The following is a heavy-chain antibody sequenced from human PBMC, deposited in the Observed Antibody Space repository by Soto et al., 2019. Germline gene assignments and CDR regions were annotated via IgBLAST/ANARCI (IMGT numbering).Heavy chain of an antibody. CDR2: INHSGST. Sequence: LSLTCAVYGGSFSGYYWSWIRQPPGKGLEWIGEINHSGSTNYNPSLKSRVTISVDTSKNQFSLKLSSVTAADTAVYYCARGRAGALDYWGQGTLVTVSS. D-gene: IGHD6-19*01. CDR3: ARGRAGALDY. J-gene: IGHJ4*02. CDR1: GGSFSGYY. V-gene: IGHV4-34*01.